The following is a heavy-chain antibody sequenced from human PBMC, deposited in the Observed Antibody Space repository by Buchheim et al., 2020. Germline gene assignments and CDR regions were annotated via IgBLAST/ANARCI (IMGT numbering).Heavy chain of an antibody. D-gene: IGHD6-19*01. CDR3: ARVGFSSGWYDY. CDR2: INPSGGCT. V-gene: IGHV1-46*03. Sequence: QVQLVQSGAEVKKPGASVKVSCKASGYTFTSYYMHWVRQAPGQGLEWMGIINPSGGCTSSPQKFQGRVTMTRDPSTSPAHMELSSLRSEDTAVYYCARVGFSSGWYDYWGQGTL. CDR1: GYTFTSYY. J-gene: IGHJ4*02.